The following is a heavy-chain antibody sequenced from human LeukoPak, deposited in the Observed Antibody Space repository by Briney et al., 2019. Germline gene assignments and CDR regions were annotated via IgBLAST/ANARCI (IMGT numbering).Heavy chain of an antibody. J-gene: IGHJ4*02. D-gene: IGHD3-3*02. CDR2: INNSGST. CDR3: ARGRAFFD. Sequence: PSETLSLPCAVYGGSFSGYYWSWIRQPPGKGLEWIGEINNSGSTNYNPSLKSRVTISRDTSKNQFSLKLSSVTAADTAVYYCARGRAFFDWGQGTLVTVSS. CDR1: GGSFSGYY. V-gene: IGHV4-34*01.